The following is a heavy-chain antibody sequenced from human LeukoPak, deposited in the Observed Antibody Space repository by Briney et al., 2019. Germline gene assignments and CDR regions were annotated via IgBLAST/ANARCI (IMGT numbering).Heavy chain of an antibody. CDR1: HGSMIDHY. CDR3: VRGRDFSRNVFGFDP. Sequence: SDTLSLTCTVSHGSMIDHYWSWIRQPPGEGLEYLGYISYSGTTKYNPSLRSRNTISLDKAKNQFSLQLYSVTAADTAIYYCVRGRDFSRNVFGFDPWGQGSLVTVSS. CDR2: ISYSGTT. V-gene: IGHV4-59*11. D-gene: IGHD3-3*01. J-gene: IGHJ5*02.